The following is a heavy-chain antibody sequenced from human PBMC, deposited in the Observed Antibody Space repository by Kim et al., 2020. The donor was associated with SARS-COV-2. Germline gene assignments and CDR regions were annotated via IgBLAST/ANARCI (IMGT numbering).Heavy chain of an antibody. Sequence: ETLSLTCTVSGGSISSYYWSWIRQPPGKGLEWIGYIYYSGSTNYNPSLKSRVTISVDTSKNQFSLKLSSVTAADTAVYYCARDHYFNWFDPWGQGTLVTVSS. V-gene: IGHV4-59*01. D-gene: IGHD3-10*01. CDR3: ARDHYFNWFDP. J-gene: IGHJ5*02. CDR1: GGSISSYY. CDR2: IYYSGST.